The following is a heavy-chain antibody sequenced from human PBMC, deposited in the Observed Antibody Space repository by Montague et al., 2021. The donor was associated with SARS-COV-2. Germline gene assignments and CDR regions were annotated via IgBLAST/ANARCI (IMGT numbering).Heavy chain of an antibody. CDR1: GDSFNSPKYY. D-gene: IGHD3-10*01. CDR2: SYYSGTT. J-gene: IGHJ3*02. Sequence: SETLSLTCTVSGDSFNSPKYYCAWIRQPPGKGLEWIGSSYYSGTTYDNPSLRSQVTMSVDTSKTQFSLKMNSVTAADTAVYYCARGSYGSGSYHAFDIGSQGTVVAVSS. V-gene: IGHV4-39*01. CDR3: ARGSYGSGSYHAFDI.